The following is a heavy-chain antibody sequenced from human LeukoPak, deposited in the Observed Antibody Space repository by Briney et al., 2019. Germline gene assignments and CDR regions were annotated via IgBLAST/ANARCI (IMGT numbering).Heavy chain of an antibody. D-gene: IGHD2-15*01. Sequence: GEFLKISCKGSGYSINNYWIAWVRQMPGKGLEWMGIIYPADSDIRYSPSFQGQVTISADKSISTAYLQWNSLKASDTAVYYCARQEYCSGASCYTWFDPWGQGTLVTVSS. V-gene: IGHV5-51*01. J-gene: IGHJ5*02. CDR2: IYPADSDI. CDR3: ARQEYCSGASCYTWFDP. CDR1: GYSINNYW.